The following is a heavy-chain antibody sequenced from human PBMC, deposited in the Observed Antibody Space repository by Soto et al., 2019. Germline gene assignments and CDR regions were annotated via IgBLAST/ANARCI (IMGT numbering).Heavy chain of an antibody. CDR1: GFTFNNYA. Sequence: RGSLRLSCAASGFTFNNYAMTWVRQAPGKGLEWVSAISGGGDTTSYADSVKGRFTVSRDGSKNTLYLQMSSLRAEDTALYYCAKCAAAPGTCFFGYCRQGYLVPGSA. J-gene: IGHJ4*02. D-gene: IGHD6-25*01. CDR2: ISGGGDTT. CDR3: AKCAAAPGTCFFGY. V-gene: IGHV3-23*01.